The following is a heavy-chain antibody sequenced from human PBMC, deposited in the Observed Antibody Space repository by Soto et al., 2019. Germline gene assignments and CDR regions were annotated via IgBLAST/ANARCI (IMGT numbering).Heavy chain of an antibody. D-gene: IGHD3-3*01. Sequence: ETLSLTCSVSGGTISGYYWTWIRQPAGKGLEWIGRIYSSGNTKYNPSLQSRVTMSLDTSNNQFSLRLTSVTAADTAVYYCARGQRFSDWFDPWGQGTLVTVS. CDR3: ARGQRFSDWFDP. CDR1: GGTISGYY. J-gene: IGHJ5*02. V-gene: IGHV4-4*07. CDR2: IYSSGNT.